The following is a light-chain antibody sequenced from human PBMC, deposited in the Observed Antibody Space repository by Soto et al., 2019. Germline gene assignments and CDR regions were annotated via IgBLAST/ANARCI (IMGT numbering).Light chain of an antibody. Sequence: DIVMTQSPDSLAVSLGERATINCKSSQSVLYSSNNRNCLAWFQQKPGQPPKLLVYWASTRESGVPDRFSGSGSVTDFTLTSSSLQAEDVAVYYCQQYYSTPLTFGGGPKVEIK. CDR2: WAS. V-gene: IGKV4-1*01. CDR3: QQYYSTPLT. J-gene: IGKJ4*01. CDR1: QSVLYSSNNRNC.